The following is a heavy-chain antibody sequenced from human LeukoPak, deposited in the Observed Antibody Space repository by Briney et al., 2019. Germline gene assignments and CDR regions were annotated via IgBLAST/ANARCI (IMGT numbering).Heavy chain of an antibody. Sequence: PGGSLRLSCAASGFTFSSYDMHWVRQATGKXXXXXXXXXXXXDTYYPGSVKGRFTIXRENAKNSLYLQMNSLRAGDTAVYYCARGPRSSPYDSSGYYYWGYFDYWGQGTLVTVSS. D-gene: IGHD3-22*01. CDR2: XXXXXDT. CDR1: GFTFSSYD. CDR3: ARGPRSSPYDSSGYYYWGYFDY. V-gene: IGHV3-13*01. J-gene: IGHJ4*02.